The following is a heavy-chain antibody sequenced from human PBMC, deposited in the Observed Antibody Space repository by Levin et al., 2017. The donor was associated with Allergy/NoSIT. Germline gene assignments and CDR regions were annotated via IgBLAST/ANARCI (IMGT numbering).Heavy chain of an antibody. V-gene: IGHV3-30-3*01. CDR2: ISYDGSNR. J-gene: IGHJ4*02. CDR3: ARDLEVVGGIHYFDD. D-gene: IGHD1-26*01. CDR1: GFTFSSYA. Sequence: GGSLRLSCAASGFTFSSYAMHWVRQAPGKGLEWVAVISYDGSNRYYADSVKGRFTISRDNSKNTLYLQMNSLRAEDTAVYYCARDLEVVGGIHYFDDWGQGTLVTVSS.